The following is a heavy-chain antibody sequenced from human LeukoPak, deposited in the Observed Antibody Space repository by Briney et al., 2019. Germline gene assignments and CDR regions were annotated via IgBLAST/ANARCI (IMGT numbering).Heavy chain of an antibody. J-gene: IGHJ4*02. CDR3: ARSPYGDYYYFDY. CDR2: INSDGSST. Sequence: GGSLRLSCAASGFTFSSYAMSWVRQAPGKGLEWVSRINSDGSSTSYADSVKGRFAISRDNAKNTLYLQMNSLRAEDTAVYYCARSPYGDYYYFDYWGQGTLVTVSS. CDR1: GFTFSSYA. V-gene: IGHV3-74*01. D-gene: IGHD4-17*01.